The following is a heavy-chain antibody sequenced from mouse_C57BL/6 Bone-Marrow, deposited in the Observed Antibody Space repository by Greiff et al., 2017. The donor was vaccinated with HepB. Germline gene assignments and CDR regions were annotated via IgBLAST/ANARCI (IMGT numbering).Heavy chain of an antibody. CDR2: INPNNGGT. CDR1: GYTFTDYY. V-gene: IGHV1-26*01. Sequence: EVQLQQSGPELVKPGASVKISCKASGYTFTDYYMNWVKQSHGKSLEWIGNINPNNGGTSYNQKFKGKATLTVDKSSSTAYMELRSLTSEDSAVYYCASSSYCYCSSYWYCAMGYWGQGTSVTVSS. D-gene: IGHD1-1*01. J-gene: IGHJ4*01. CDR3: ASSSYCYCSSYWYCAMGY.